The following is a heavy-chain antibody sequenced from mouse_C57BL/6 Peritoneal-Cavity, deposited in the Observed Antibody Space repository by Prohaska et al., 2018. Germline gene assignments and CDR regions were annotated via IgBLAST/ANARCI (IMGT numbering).Heavy chain of an antibody. D-gene: IGHD2-12*01. CDR3: ARDDVDYAMDY. CDR1: GYTFTSYG. V-gene: IGHV1-81*01. CDR2: IYPRSGNT. J-gene: IGHJ4*01. Sequence: QVQLQQSGAELARPGASVKLSCKASGYTFTSYGISWVKQRTGQGLEWIGEIYPRSGNTYYNEKFKGKATLTADKASSTAYMELRSLTSEDSAVYFCARDDVDYAMDYWGQGTSVTVSS.